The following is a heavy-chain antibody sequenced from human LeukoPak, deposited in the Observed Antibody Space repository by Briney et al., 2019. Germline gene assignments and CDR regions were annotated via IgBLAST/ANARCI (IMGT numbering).Heavy chain of an antibody. Sequence: SGTLSLTCAVSGGSITTSNWWTWVRQPPGKGLEWIGEIYHTGSTNYNPSLKSRVTISVDTSKNQFSLKLSSVTAADTAVYYCASLEAVAGTIDYWGQGTLVTVSS. V-gene: IGHV4-4*02. D-gene: IGHD6-19*01. CDR3: ASLEAVAGTIDY. CDR1: GGSITTSNW. CDR2: IYHTGST. J-gene: IGHJ4*02.